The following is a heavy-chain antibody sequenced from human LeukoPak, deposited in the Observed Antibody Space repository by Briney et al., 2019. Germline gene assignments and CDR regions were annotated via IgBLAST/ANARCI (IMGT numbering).Heavy chain of an antibody. Sequence: PGGSLRLSCAASGFTFSDYYMSWVRQGPGKGLVWVSRINSDGNSIAYADSVKGRFTISRDNANNMLYLQMNSLRAEDTAIYYCAREDTTLVASSRLDYWGQGTLVTVSS. CDR3: AREDTTLVASSRLDY. CDR1: GFTFSDYY. V-gene: IGHV3-74*01. J-gene: IGHJ4*02. CDR2: INSDGNSI. D-gene: IGHD5-18*01.